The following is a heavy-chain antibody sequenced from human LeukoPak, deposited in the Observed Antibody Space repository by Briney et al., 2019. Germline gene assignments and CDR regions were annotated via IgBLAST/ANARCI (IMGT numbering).Heavy chain of an antibody. V-gene: IGHV3-23*01. J-gene: IGHJ4*02. CDR3: AKGFSSSSGVHFDY. Sequence: PGGSLRLSCAASGFTFSSYAMSWVRQAPGKGLEWVSAISGSGGSTYYADSEKGRFTISRDNSKNTLYLQMNSLRAEDTAVYYCAKGFSSSSGVHFDYWGQGTLVTVSS. D-gene: IGHD6-6*01. CDR2: ISGSGGST. CDR1: GFTFSSYA.